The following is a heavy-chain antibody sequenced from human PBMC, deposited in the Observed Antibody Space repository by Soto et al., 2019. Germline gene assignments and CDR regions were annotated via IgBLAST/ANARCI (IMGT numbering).Heavy chain of an antibody. CDR3: ARAPAYCGGDCYPGWFDP. CDR2: ISAYNGNT. Sequence: QVQLVQSVAEVKKPGASVKVSCKASGYTFTSYGISWVRQAPGQGLEWMGWISAYNGNTNYAQKLQGRVTMTTDTSTSTAYMALRSLRSDATAVYYCARAPAYCGGDCYPGWFDPWGKGTLVTVAS. J-gene: IGHJ5*02. CDR1: GYTFTSYG. V-gene: IGHV1-18*04. D-gene: IGHD2-21*02.